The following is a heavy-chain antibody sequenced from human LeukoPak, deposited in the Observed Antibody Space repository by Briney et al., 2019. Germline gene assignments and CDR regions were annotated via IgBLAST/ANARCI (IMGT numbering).Heavy chain of an antibody. V-gene: IGHV4-4*07. CDR3: ARLTTVVTRGAFDI. D-gene: IGHD4-23*01. CDR1: GGSISTYY. J-gene: IGHJ3*02. CDR2: VYTSGSS. Sequence: SETLSLTCTVSGGSISTYYWSWIRQPAGKELEWLGRVYTSGSSNYNPSLKSRITMSVDTSKNQFSLKLTSVTAADTAVYYCARLTTVVTRGAFDIWGQGTMVSVSS.